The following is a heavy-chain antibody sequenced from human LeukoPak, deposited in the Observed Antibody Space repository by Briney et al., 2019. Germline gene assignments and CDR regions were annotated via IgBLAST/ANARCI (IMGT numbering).Heavy chain of an antibody. D-gene: IGHD6-13*01. V-gene: IGHV1-2*02. CDR1: GYSFTDYY. CDR3: ARVGDTYSGSWYGANWFDP. J-gene: IGHJ5*02. Sequence: ASVKVSCKASGYSFTDYYIHWVRQAPGQGLEWMGWIKPNSGATKYAQNFQGRVTITRDTSISTAYLDLSRLRFDDTAVYYCARVGDTYSGSWYGANWFDPWGQGTLVTVSS. CDR2: IKPNSGAT.